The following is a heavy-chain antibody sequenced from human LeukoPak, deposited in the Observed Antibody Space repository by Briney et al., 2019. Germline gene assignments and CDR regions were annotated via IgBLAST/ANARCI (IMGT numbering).Heavy chain of an antibody. D-gene: IGHD2-2*01. V-gene: IGHV1-69*04. J-gene: IGHJ5*02. CDR1: GDTYA. CDR2: IIPLLDLT. Sequence: SVKVSCKASGDTYAFNWVRQAPGQGLEWMGRIIPLLDLTEYARRFQGRVTVTADKSTSTAFMELSRLRPEDTAVYYCASGQQYCTTTTCSLNWFDPWGQGTLVTVSS. CDR3: ASGQQYCTTTTCSLNWFDP.